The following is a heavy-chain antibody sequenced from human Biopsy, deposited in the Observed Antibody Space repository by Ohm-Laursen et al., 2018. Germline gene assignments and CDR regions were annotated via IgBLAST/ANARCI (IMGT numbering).Heavy chain of an antibody. J-gene: IGHJ4*02. CDR1: GGPSSNYA. Sequence: ASVKVSCKPSGGPSSNYAFSWVRQAPGQGLEWVGRIVPVLGHLNYAQRFQGRVSITADKSTSYVFMELSRLTSGDTAVYYCAADADGYYTEFDYWGPGTLVTVSS. CDR2: IVPVLGHL. V-gene: IGHV1-69*04. CDR3: AADADGYYTEFDY. D-gene: IGHD3-3*01.